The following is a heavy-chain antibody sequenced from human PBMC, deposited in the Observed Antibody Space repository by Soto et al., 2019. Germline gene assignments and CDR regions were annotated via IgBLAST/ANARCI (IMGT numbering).Heavy chain of an antibody. CDR2: VYYTGST. Sequence: PSETLSLTCSVSGGSISCSCWSWIRQSPGKGLEWLGYVYYTGSTNYSPSLRSRVSISVDTSKDEFSLRLSSVTAADTAVYFCARSVAVPGAHIGYWGQGTQVTVSS. J-gene: IGHJ4*02. CDR3: ARSVAVPGAHIGY. D-gene: IGHD6-19*01. CDR1: GGSISCSC. V-gene: IGHV4-59*01.